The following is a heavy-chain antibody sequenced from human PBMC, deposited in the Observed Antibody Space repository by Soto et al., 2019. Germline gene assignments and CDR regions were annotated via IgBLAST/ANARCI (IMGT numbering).Heavy chain of an antibody. CDR3: TRGGELPDAFDI. V-gene: IGHV3-49*04. CDR1: GFTFGDYA. Sequence: GSLRLSCTASGFTFGDYAMSWVRQAPGKGLEWVGFIRSKAYGGTTEYAASVKGRFTISRDDSKSIAYLQMNSLKTEDTAVYYCTRGGELPDAFDIWGQGTMVTVSS. J-gene: IGHJ3*02. CDR2: IRSKAYGGTT. D-gene: IGHD1-26*01.